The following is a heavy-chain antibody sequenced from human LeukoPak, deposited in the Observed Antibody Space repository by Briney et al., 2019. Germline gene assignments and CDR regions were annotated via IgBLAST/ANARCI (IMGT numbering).Heavy chain of an antibody. CDR1: GFTFSSYS. J-gene: IGHJ3*02. Sequence: GGSLRLSCAASGFTFSSYSMNWVRQAPGKGLEWVSSISSSSSYIYYADSVKGRFTISRDNAKNSLYLLMNSLRAEDTAVYYCARDRYCSSTSCPPDAFDIWGQGTMVTVSS. V-gene: IGHV3-21*01. CDR3: ARDRYCSSTSCPPDAFDI. CDR2: ISSSSSYI. D-gene: IGHD2-2*01.